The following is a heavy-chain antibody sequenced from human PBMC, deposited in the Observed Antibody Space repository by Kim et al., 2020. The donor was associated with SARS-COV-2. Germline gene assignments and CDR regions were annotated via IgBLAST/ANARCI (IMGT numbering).Heavy chain of an antibody. J-gene: IGHJ3*02. D-gene: IGHD2-21*02. CDR2: ISGSGGST. CDR3: ANLIVVVTAIHDAFDI. Sequence: GGSLRLSCAASGFTFSSYAMSWVRQAPGKGLEWVSAISGSGGSTYYADSVKGRFTISRDNSKNTLYLQMNSLRAEDTAVYYCANLIVVVTAIHDAFDIWGQGTMVTVSS. CDR1: GFTFSSYA. V-gene: IGHV3-23*01.